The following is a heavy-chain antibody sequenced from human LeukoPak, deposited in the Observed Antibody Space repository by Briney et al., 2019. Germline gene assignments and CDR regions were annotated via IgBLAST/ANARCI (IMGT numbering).Heavy chain of an antibody. CDR3: AKDREAVAGTGAFDI. CDR1: GFTFSSYG. J-gene: IGHJ3*02. D-gene: IGHD6-19*01. CDR2: ISYDGSNK. Sequence: GRSLRLSCAASGFTFSSYGMHWVRQAPGKGLEWVAVISYDGSNKYYADSVKGRFTISRDNSKDTLYLQMNSLRAEDTAVYYCAKDREAVAGTGAFDIWGQGTMVTVSS. V-gene: IGHV3-30*18.